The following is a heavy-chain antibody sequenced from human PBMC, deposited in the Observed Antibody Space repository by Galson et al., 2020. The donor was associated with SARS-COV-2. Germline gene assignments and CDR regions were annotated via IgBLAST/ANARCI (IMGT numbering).Heavy chain of an antibody. D-gene: IGHD5-18*01. Sequence: GESLKISCAASGFPFSTYSMNWVRRAPGKGLEWVSSISTSSSYIYYADSAKGRFTISRDNVKKSLYLQMDSLRAEDTAVYYCARDEGIRGYNYGRLYYGMDVWGQGTTVTVSS. CDR1: GFPFSTYS. J-gene: IGHJ6*02. V-gene: IGHV3-21*01. CDR2: ISTSSSYI. CDR3: ARDEGIRGYNYGRLYYGMDV.